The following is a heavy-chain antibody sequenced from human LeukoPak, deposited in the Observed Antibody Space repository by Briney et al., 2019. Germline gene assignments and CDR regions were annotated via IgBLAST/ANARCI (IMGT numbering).Heavy chain of an antibody. CDR2: INHSGST. CDR3: ARHAGIAAAGRYYYYYMDV. J-gene: IGHJ6*03. Sequence: SETLSLTCAVYGGSFSGYYWSWIRQPPGKGLEWIGEINHSGSTNYNPSLKSRVTTSVDTSKNQFSLKLSSVTAADTAVYYCARHAGIAAAGRYYYYYMDVWGKGTTVTISS. D-gene: IGHD6-13*01. V-gene: IGHV4-34*01. CDR1: GGSFSGYY.